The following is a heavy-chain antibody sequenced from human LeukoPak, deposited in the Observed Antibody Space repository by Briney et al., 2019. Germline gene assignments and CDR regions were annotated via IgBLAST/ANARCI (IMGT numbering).Heavy chain of an antibody. D-gene: IGHD5-12*01. CDR2: IKSKTDGGTT. V-gene: IGHV3-15*01. CDR1: GFAFSNAW. J-gene: IGHJ4*02. Sequence: GRSLRLSCAASGFAFSNAWMSWVSQAPGKGLEWVGRIKSKTDGGTTDYAAPVKGRFTISRDDSKNTLYLQMNSLKTEDTAVYYCTTGGYGGQFDYWGQGTLVTVSS. CDR3: TTGGYGGQFDY.